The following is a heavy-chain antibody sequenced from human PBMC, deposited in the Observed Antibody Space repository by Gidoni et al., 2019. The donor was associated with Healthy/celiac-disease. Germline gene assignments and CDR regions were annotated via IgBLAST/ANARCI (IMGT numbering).Heavy chain of an antibody. J-gene: IGHJ4*02. CDR1: GFTFSSYG. D-gene: IGHD3-22*01. CDR2: IWYDGSNK. V-gene: IGHV3-33*01. Sequence: QVQLVESGGGVVQPGRSLRLSCAASGFTFSSYGMHWVRQAPGKGLEWVAVIWYDGSNKYYADSVKGRFTISRDNSENTLYLQMNSLRAEDTAVYYCARESRGSGYGDFDYWGQGTLVTVSS. CDR3: ARESRGSGYGDFDY.